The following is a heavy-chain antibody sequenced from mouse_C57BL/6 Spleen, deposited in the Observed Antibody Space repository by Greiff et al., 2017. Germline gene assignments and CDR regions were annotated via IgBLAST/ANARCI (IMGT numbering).Heavy chain of an antibody. D-gene: IGHD2-1*01. Sequence: EVQRVESEGGLVQPGSSMKLSCTASGFTFSDYYMAWVRQVPEKGLEWVANINYDGSSTYYLDSLKSRFIISRDNAKNILYLQMSSLKSEDTATYYCARDGNYYYYAMDYWGQGTSVTVSS. CDR1: GFTFSDYY. V-gene: IGHV5-16*01. J-gene: IGHJ4*01. CDR2: INYDGSST. CDR3: ARDGNYYYYAMDY.